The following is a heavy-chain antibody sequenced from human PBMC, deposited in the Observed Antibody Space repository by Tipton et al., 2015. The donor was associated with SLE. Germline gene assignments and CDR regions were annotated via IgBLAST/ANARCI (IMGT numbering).Heavy chain of an antibody. CDR3: ARRDDYGDRRALDY. D-gene: IGHD4-17*01. V-gene: IGHV4-59*01. CDR2: VYQSGTT. CDR1: GDSISSFH. Sequence: TLSLTCTVSGDSISSFHWSWIRQPPGKGLEWLGDVYQSGTTNSNPSLKSRVTISVDTSKNQFSLKVSSVTAADTAVYYCARRDDYGDRRALDYWGQGTLVTVSS. J-gene: IGHJ4*02.